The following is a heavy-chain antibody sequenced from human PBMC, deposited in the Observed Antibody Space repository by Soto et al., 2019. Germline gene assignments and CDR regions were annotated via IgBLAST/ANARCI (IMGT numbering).Heavy chain of an antibody. CDR2: IYYSGST. CDR1: GGSISSYY. V-gene: IGHV4-59*01. CDR3: ARGEGYGDNAFDI. J-gene: IGHJ3*02. D-gene: IGHD4-17*01. Sequence: SETLSLTCTVSGGSISSYYWSWIRQPPGKGLEWIGYIYYSGSTNYNPSLKSRVTISVDTSKNQFSLKLSSVTAADTAVYYCARGEGYGDNAFDIWGQGTMVTVSS.